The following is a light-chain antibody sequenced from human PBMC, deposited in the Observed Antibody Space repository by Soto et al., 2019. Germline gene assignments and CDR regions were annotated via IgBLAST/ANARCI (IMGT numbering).Light chain of an antibody. J-gene: IGKJ5*01. CDR1: QGISNY. V-gene: IGKV1-9*01. CDR2: AAS. Sequence: DIQLTQSPSFLSASVGDRVTITCRASQGISNYLAWYQQKSGKAPKVVIYAASTLPSGVPTRFGGSGSGTEVTLTISSLQPEDLAPYFCQQVKSYPITFGQGTRLAIK. CDR3: QQVKSYPIT.